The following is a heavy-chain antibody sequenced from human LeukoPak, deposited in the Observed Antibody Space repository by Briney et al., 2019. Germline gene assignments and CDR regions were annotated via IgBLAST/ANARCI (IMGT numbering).Heavy chain of an antibody. CDR2: IKQDGSEK. V-gene: IGHV3-7*01. CDR1: GFTFSSYW. CDR3: ARGGGILRFLEWLSSRGMDV. D-gene: IGHD3-3*01. Sequence: GGSLRLSCAASGFTFSSYWMSWVRRAPGKGLEWVANIKQDGSEKYYVDSVKGRFTISRDNAKNSLYLQMNSLRAEDTAVYYCARGGGILRFLEWLSSRGMDVWGQGTTVTVPS. J-gene: IGHJ6*02.